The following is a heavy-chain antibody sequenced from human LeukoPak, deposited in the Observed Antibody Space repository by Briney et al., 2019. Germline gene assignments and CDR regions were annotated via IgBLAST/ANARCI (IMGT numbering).Heavy chain of an antibody. CDR2: ISGRATNT. D-gene: IGHD2-15*01. CDR3: AREGGGYRLFEF. J-gene: IGHJ4*02. V-gene: IGHV3-48*04. CDR1: GYPFSNYG. Sequence: GGSLRLSCAASGYPFSNYGMNWVRQTPGRGLEWISYISGRATNTEYADSVKARFTVSRDNAENTLYLQMDNLRAEDTAVYYCAREGGGYRLFEFWGQGLLVTVSS.